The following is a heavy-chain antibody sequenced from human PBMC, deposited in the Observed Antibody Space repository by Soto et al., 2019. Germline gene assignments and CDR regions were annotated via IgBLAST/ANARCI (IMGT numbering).Heavy chain of an antibody. CDR3: AKGSAIAVTGTFHFDP. D-gene: IGHD6-19*01. V-gene: IGHV3-9*01. J-gene: IGHJ5*02. Sequence: EVQLVESGGGLVQPGRSLRLSCEASGFTFDDYAMHRVRQAPGKGLEWVAGISWNSGNIGYADSVKGRFTISRDNAKNSLYLQMNSLRAEDTALYYCAKGSAIAVTGTFHFDPWGQGTLVTVSS. CDR1: GFTFDDYA. CDR2: ISWNSGNI.